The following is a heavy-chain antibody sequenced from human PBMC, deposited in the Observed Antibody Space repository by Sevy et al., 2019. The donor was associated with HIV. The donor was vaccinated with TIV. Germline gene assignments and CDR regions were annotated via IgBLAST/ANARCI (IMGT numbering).Heavy chain of an antibody. Sequence: SETLSLTCAVYGGSFSGYYWSWIRQPPGKGLEWIGEINHSGSANYNPTLKSRVTISVDTSKNQFSLKLSSVTAADTAVYYCARHCSGTSCSHAFDIWGQGTMVTVSS. CDR2: INHSGSA. CDR1: GGSFSGYY. CDR3: ARHCSGTSCSHAFDI. J-gene: IGHJ3*02. D-gene: IGHD2-2*01. V-gene: IGHV4-34*01.